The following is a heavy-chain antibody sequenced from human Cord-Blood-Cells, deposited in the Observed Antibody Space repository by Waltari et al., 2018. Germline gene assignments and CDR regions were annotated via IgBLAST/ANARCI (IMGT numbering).Heavy chain of an antibody. CDR3: ARDRVYSSSWYWYFDL. V-gene: IGHV4-38-2*02. D-gene: IGHD6-13*01. J-gene: IGHJ2*01. CDR1: GYSISSGYY. Sequence: QVQLQESGPGLVKPSETLSLTCAVSGYSISSGYYWGWIRQPPGKGLEWIGSIYHSGSTYYTPSLKSRVTISVDTSKNQFSLKLSSVTAADTAVYYCARDRVYSSSWYWYFDLWGRGTLVTVSS. CDR2: IYHSGST.